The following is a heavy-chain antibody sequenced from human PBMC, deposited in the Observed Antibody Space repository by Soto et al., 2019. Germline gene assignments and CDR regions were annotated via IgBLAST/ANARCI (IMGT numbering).Heavy chain of an antibody. D-gene: IGHD6-6*01. Sequence: QVKLVESGGGVVQPGRSLRLSCAASGFTFSTYAMHWVRQAPGKGLEWVAVISFDGSNKYYAYSVKGRFTISRENAKNTLYLQMNSLRAEDTALNYCARGLAPRTNYYYYLGMDVWGQGNTVTVSS. CDR3: ARGLAPRTNYYYYLGMDV. CDR1: GFTFSTYA. V-gene: IGHV3-30-3*01. CDR2: ISFDGSNK. J-gene: IGHJ6*02.